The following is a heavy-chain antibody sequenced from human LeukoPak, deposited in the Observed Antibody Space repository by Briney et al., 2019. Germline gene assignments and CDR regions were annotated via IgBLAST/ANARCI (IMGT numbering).Heavy chain of an antibody. Sequence: PSETLSLTCTVSGGSISSYYWSWIRQPPGKGLEWIGYIYYSGSTNYNPSLKSRVTISVDTSKNQFSLKLSSVTAADTAVYYCARGYVFCSSTSCYKPFDYWGQGTLVTVSS. CDR2: IYYSGST. D-gene: IGHD2-2*02. CDR3: ARGYVFCSSTSCYKPFDY. V-gene: IGHV4-59*12. CDR1: GGSISSYY. J-gene: IGHJ4*02.